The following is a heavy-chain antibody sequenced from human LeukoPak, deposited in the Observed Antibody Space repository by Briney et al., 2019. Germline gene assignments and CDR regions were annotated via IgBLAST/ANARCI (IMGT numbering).Heavy chain of an antibody. V-gene: IGHV4-61*01. CDR1: GGSVSSGSYY. CDR2: IYYSGST. J-gene: IGHJ3*02. D-gene: IGHD5-18*01. Sequence: SETLSLTCTVSGGSVSSGSYYWSWIRQPPGEGLEWIGYIYYSGSTNYNPSLKSRVTISVDTSKNQFSLKLSSVTAADTAVYYCGGAVDTAMVADAFDIWGQGTMVTVSS. CDR3: GGAVDTAMVADAFDI.